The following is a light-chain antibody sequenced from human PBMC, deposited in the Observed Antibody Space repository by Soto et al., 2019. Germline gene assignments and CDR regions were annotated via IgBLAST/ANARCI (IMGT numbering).Light chain of an antibody. CDR2: DVF. V-gene: IGLV2-8*01. CDR3: SSYAGFDKLA. J-gene: IGLJ1*01. Sequence: QSALTQPPSASGSPGQSVTISCTGTSGDVGGYNFVSWYQQHPGKAPRLMIYDVFKRPSGVHHRFSGSKSGNTASLTVSGLQPEDEAEYYCSSYAGFDKLAFGTGTKLTVL. CDR1: SGDVGGYNF.